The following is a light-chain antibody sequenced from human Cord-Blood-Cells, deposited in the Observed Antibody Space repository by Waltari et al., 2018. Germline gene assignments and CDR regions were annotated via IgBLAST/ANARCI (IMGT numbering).Light chain of an antibody. CDR3: QSYDSSNVV. Sequence: NFILTQPHSVSESPGKTVTISCTRSSGSIASNYVQWYPQRPGSSPTTVIYEDNQRPSGVPDAFSGSSDSSANSAPLTISGLKTEDEADYYGQSYDSSNVVFGGGTKLTVL. CDR2: EDN. V-gene: IGLV6-57*01. CDR1: SGSIASNY. J-gene: IGLJ2*01.